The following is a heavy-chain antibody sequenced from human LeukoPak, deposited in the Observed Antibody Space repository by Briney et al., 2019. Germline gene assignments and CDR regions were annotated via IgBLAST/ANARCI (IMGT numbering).Heavy chain of an antibody. CDR2: IYLSGRA. Sequence: SETLSLTPTVSGGSISSYFWSWIRQPPGKGLGGLGYIYLSGRANYKPSLQSRVTISVDTSKNQFSLKLSSVTAADTAVYYCARVRCGGNLHFYYWGQGTLVTVSS. D-gene: IGHD4-23*01. J-gene: IGHJ4*02. CDR3: ARVRCGGNLHFYY. CDR1: GGSISSYF. V-gene: IGHV4-59*01.